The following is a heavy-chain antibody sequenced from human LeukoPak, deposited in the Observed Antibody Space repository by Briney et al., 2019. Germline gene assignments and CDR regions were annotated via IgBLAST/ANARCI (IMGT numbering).Heavy chain of an antibody. CDR3: ARGVIAAGGNYFYY. CDR2: INSSGST. J-gene: IGHJ4*02. D-gene: IGHD6-13*01. Sequence: SETLSLTCSVSGDSISYFYWSWIRQAAGKGLEWIGRINSSGSTEYNASLKSRVTMSVDTSKNQLSLKVISVTAADTAVYYCARGVIAAGGNYFYYWGQGTLVTVSS. CDR1: GDSISYFY. V-gene: IGHV4-4*07.